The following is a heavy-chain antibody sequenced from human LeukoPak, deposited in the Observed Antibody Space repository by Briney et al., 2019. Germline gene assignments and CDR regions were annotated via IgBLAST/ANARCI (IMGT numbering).Heavy chain of an antibody. D-gene: IGHD4-17*01. CDR1: GYTFTSYD. V-gene: IGHV1-8*01. CDR2: MNPNSGNT. J-gene: IGHJ4*02. Sequence: ASVKVSCKASGYTFTSYDINWVRQATGQGLEWMGWMNPNSGNTGYEQKFQGRVTMTSNTSIITAYMELISLRSEDTAVYYCARGIGSTTVTTLEYYFDYWGQGTLVTVSS. CDR3: ARGIGSTTVTTLEYYFDY.